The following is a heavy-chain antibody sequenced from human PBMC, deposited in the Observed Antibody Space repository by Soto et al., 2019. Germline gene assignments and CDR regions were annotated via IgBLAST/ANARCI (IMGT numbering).Heavy chain of an antibody. D-gene: IGHD2-8*02. CDR1: GFTFGDYD. J-gene: IGHJ5*02. CDR2: ISNGGSSI. Sequence: QVQLVESGGGLVKPGGSLRLSCAASGFTFGDYDMSWIRQAPGKGLEWVSYISNGGSSIYYAGSVKGRFTISRDNAKRSVFLQMNSLRAEDTAVYYCTRPCRYCNGGGPGNWFDPWGQGTLVTVSS. V-gene: IGHV3-11*01. CDR3: TRPCRYCNGGGPGNWFDP.